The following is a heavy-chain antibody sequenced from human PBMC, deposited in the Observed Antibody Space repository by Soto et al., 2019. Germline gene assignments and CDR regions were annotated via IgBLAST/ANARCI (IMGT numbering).Heavy chain of an antibody. D-gene: IGHD2-15*01. CDR3: ARGIGDSYAFDI. CDR2: IIPIFGTA. CDR1: GGAFSSYA. V-gene: IGHV1-69*13. Sequence: VASVKVSCKASGGAFSSYAISWVRQAPGQGLEWMGGIIPIFGTANYAQKFQGRVTITADESTSTAYMELSSLRSEDTAVYYCARGIGDSYAFDIWGQGTMVTVSS. J-gene: IGHJ3*02.